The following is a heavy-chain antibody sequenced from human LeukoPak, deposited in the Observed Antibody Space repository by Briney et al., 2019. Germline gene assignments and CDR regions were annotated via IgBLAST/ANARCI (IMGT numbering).Heavy chain of an antibody. V-gene: IGHV4-59*01. CDR3: AGTPNCRGGTCYSRWFDP. D-gene: IGHD2-15*01. J-gene: IGHJ5*02. CDR1: GASISIYY. CDR2: IYYSGST. Sequence: SETLSLTCTVSGASISIYYWSWIRQPPGKGLEWIGYIYYSGSTNYNPSLKSRVTISVDTSKNQFSLKLSSVTAADTAVYYCAGTPNCRGGTCYSRWFDPWGQGTLVTVSS.